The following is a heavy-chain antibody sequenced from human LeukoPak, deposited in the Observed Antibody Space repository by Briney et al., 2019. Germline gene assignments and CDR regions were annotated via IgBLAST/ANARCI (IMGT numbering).Heavy chain of an antibody. CDR2: IYYSGST. V-gene: IGHV4-39*01. J-gene: IGHJ4*02. CDR1: GGSISSSSYY. CDR3: ARQGGLDY. Sequence: SETLSLTCTVSGGSISSSSYYWGWIRQPPGKGLEWIGSIYYSGSTYYNPSLKSRVTISVDTSKNQFSLKLSSVTATDTAVYYCARQGGLDYWGQGTLVTVSS. D-gene: IGHD3-16*01.